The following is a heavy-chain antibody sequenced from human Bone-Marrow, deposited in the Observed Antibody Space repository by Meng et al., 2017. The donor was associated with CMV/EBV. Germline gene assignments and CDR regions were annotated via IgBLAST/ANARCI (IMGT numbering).Heavy chain of an antibody. CDR2: ITSSSTLI. Sequence: GESLKISCAASGFTLSSYAMIWVRQTPGKGLEWLSSITSSSTLIYQADSVKGRFTVSRDNAKNSLYLQMNSLRAEDTAIYYCARDPDHSHGGSGRCLDYWGQGTLVTVSS. CDR1: GFTLSSYA. V-gene: IGHV3-21*01. J-gene: IGHJ4*02. CDR3: ARDPDHSHGGSGRCLDY. D-gene: IGHD3-10*01.